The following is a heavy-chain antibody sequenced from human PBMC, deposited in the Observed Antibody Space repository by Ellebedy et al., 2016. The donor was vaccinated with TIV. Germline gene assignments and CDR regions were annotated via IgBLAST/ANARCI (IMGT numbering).Heavy chain of an antibody. CDR2: IPWNSRST. V-gene: IGHV3-43*01. D-gene: IGHD7-27*01. Sequence: GESLKISCTASGFTFDDHTLHWFRQAPRKGLEWVSLIPWNSRSTYYAESVKGRFTISRDNNKNSVYLQMHSLTTDDTALYYCAKAFTGGHQGADACDSWGQGTMVTVS. CDR1: GFTFDDHT. J-gene: IGHJ3*01. CDR3: AKAFTGGHQGADACDS.